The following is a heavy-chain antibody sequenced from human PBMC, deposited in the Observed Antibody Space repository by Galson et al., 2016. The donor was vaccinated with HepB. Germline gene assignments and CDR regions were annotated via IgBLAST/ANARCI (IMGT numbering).Heavy chain of an antibody. CDR1: GFTFTTYT. D-gene: IGHD2-15*01. Sequence: SLRLSCAASGFTFTTYTMNWVRQAPEKGLEWVSYISSSSNTIYYADSVKGRFTISRDDAKNSLYLQMNSLRDEDTAVYYCARDRIYCIGGDCYSGGFDYWGQGTLVTVSS. CDR3: ARDRIYCIGGDCYSGGFDY. J-gene: IGHJ4*02. CDR2: ISSSSNTI. V-gene: IGHV3-48*02.